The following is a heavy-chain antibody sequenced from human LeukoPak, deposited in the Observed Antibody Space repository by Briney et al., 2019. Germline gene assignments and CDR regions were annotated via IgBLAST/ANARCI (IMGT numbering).Heavy chain of an antibody. V-gene: IGHV4-39*07. D-gene: IGHD4-17*01. CDR3: ARGGGDYGDNFFDY. J-gene: IGHJ4*02. CDR2: IFYSGST. CDR1: SGSISTSNYY. Sequence: SETLSLTCTVSSGSISTSNYYWGWVRQPPGKALEWIGNIFYSGSTNYNPSLKSRVTISVDTSKNQFSLKLSSVTAADTAVYYCARGGGDYGDNFFDYWGQGTLVTVSS.